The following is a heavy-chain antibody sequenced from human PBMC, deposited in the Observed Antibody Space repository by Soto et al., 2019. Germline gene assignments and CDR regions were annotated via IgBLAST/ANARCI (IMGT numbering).Heavy chain of an antibody. J-gene: IGHJ4*02. CDR2: IYYSGST. CDR1: GGSISSYY. Sequence: PSETLSLTCTVSGGSISSYYWSWIRQPPGKGLEWIGYIYYSGSTNYNPSLKSRVTISVDTSKNQFSLKLSSVTAADTAVYYCARVGRAARSFVDYWGQGTLVTVSS. V-gene: IGHV4-59*01. CDR3: ARVGRAARSFVDY. D-gene: IGHD2-2*01.